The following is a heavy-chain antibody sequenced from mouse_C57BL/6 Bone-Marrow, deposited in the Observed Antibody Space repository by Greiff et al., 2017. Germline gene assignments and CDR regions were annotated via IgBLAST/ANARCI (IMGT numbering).Heavy chain of an antibody. Sequence: EVMLVESGGGLVQPGGSLKLSCAASGFTFSDYGMAWVRQAPRKGPEWVAFISNLAYSIYYADTVTGRFTISRENAKNTLYLEMSSLRSEDTAMYYCARQSYDGPWFAYWGQGTLVTVSA. J-gene: IGHJ3*01. V-gene: IGHV5-15*01. CDR3: ARQSYDGPWFAY. CDR1: GFTFSDYG. CDR2: ISNLAYSI. D-gene: IGHD2-12*01.